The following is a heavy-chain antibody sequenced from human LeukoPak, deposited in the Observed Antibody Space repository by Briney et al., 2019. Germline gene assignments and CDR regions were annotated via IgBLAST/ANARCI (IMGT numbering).Heavy chain of an antibody. D-gene: IGHD3-3*01. CDR1: GFTFSSYA. V-gene: IGHV3-23*01. J-gene: IGHJ5*02. CDR2: ISGSGGST. Sequence: GGSLRLSCAASGFTFSSYAMSWVRQAPGKGLEWVSAISGSGGSTYYADSVKGRFTISRDNAKNSLYLQMNSLRAEDTAVYYCARDTIFGVVNWFDPWGQGTLVTVSS. CDR3: ARDTIFGVVNWFDP.